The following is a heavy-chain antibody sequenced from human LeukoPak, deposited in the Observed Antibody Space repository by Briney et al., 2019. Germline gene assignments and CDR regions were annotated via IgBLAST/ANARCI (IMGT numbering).Heavy chain of an antibody. J-gene: IGHJ6*03. CDR2: IYTSGST. CDR3: AREHLAWNDCSSTSCYYYYYYYMDV. CDR1: GGSISSYY. Sequence: SETLSLTCTVSGGSISSYYWSWIRQPAGKGLEWIGRIYTSGSTNYNPSLKSRVTMSVDTSKNQFSLKLSSVTAADTAVCYCAREHLAWNDCSSTSCYYYYYYYMDVWGKGTTVTISS. V-gene: IGHV4-4*07. D-gene: IGHD2-2*01.